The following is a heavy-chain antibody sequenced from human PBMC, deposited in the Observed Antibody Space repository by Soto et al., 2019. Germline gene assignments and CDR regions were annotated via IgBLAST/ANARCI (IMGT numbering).Heavy chain of an antibody. CDR3: TKRRNVLRFLEWSSGMEV. CDR2: ISDDGSNK. J-gene: IGHJ6*02. CDR1: GFTFSNYG. Sequence: GGSLRLSCAASGFTFSNYGMHWVRQAPGKGLEWVAFISDDGSNKYYADSMKGRFTMSRDNSKSTLYLQMNSLRVEDTAVYYCTKRRNVLRFLEWSSGMEVWGQGTTVTVSS. V-gene: IGHV3-30*18. D-gene: IGHD3-3*01.